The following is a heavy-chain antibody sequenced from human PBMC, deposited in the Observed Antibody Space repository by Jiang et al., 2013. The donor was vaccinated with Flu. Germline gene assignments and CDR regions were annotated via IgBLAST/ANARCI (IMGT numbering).Heavy chain of an antibody. J-gene: IGHJ4*02. CDR2: ISTYNGNT. CDR3: ARDWSGF. Sequence: WVRQAPGQGLEWMGWISTYNGNTNYAQKFQGRVTMTTDTSTSTVYMELRSLRSDDTAMYYCARDWSGFWGQGTLVTVSS. V-gene: IGHV1-18*01. D-gene: IGHD3-10*01.